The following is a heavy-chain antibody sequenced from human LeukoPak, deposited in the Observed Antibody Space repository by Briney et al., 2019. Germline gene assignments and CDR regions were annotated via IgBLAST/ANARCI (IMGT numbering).Heavy chain of an antibody. CDR1: GGSISSYY. CDR2: IYYSGST. V-gene: IGHV4-59*08. Sequence: KTSETLSLTCTVAGGSISSYYWSWIRQPPGKGLEWIGYIYYSGSTNYNPSLKSRVTISVDTSKNQFSLKLSSVTAADTAVYYCASSSSGTFDAFDIWGQGTMVTVSS. D-gene: IGHD6-6*01. CDR3: ASSSSGTFDAFDI. J-gene: IGHJ3*02.